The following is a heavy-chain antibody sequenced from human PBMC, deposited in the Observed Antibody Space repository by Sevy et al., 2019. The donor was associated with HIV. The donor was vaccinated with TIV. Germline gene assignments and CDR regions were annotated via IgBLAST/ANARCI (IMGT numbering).Heavy chain of an antibody. CDR3: ARGGSTGWLLPPNY. V-gene: IGHV4-39*01. J-gene: IGHJ4*02. D-gene: IGHD3-22*01. CDR1: GGSISTTNYY. Sequence: SETLSLTCAVSGGSISTTNYYWASIRQPPGKGLDGIGPIYYSGTTYYNPSLMSRVTMSVDTSKNQFSLDLSSVTAADTAVYYCARGGSTGWLLPPNYWGQGTLVTVSS. CDR2: IYYSGTT.